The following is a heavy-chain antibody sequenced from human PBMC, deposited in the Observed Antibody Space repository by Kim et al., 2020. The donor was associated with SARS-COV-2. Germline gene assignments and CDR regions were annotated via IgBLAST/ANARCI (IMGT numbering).Heavy chain of an antibody. CDR1: GGSFSGYY. CDR2: INHSGST. Sequence: SETLSLTCAVYGGSFSGYYWSWIRQPPGKGLEWIGEINHSGSTNYNPSLKSRVTISVDTSKNQFSLKLSSVTAADTAVYYCARGGGGDDWGQGTLVTVSS. J-gene: IGHJ4*02. V-gene: IGHV4-34*01. CDR3: ARGGGGDD. D-gene: IGHD1-26*01.